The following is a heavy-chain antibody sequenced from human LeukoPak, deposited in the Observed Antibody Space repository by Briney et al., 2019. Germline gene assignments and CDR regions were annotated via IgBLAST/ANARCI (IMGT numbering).Heavy chain of an antibody. D-gene: IGHD6-19*01. CDR2: ISAYNGNT. CDR3: ARRGSGWDTWDY. Sequence: ASVTVSFTSSGYTFTSYGISWVRQAPGQGLEWMGWISAYNGNTNYAQKLQGRVTMTTDTSTSTAYMELRSLRSDDTAVYYCARRGSGWDTWDYWGQGTLVTVSS. CDR1: GYTFTSYG. V-gene: IGHV1-18*01. J-gene: IGHJ4*02.